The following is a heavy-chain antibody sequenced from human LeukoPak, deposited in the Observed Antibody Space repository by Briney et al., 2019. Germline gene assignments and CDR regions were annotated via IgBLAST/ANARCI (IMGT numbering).Heavy chain of an antibody. J-gene: IGHJ6*03. CDR3: ARGPRSPNNYYMDV. V-gene: IGHV3-74*01. CDR2: INSDGSGT. CDR1: GFTFSSYW. Sequence: PGGSLRLSCAASGFTFSSYWMHWVRQAPGKGLVWVSRINSDGSGTTYADSVKGRFTTSRDNAKNTLYLQMNSLRAEDTAVYYCARGPRSPNNYYMDVWGKGTMVTVSS.